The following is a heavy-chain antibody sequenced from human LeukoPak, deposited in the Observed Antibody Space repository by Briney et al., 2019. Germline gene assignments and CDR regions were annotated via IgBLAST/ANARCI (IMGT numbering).Heavy chain of an antibody. D-gene: IGHD6-25*01. CDR1: GYSFTIYW. Sequence: GESLKISCKGSGYSFTIYWIGWVRQMPGKGLEWMEIIYPGDSDTRYSPSFQGQVTISADRSISTAYLQWSSLKASDTAMYYCARGRRAASGTSTLFDYWGQGTLVTVSS. J-gene: IGHJ4*02. CDR2: IYPGDSDT. V-gene: IGHV5-51*01. CDR3: ARGRRAASGTSTLFDY.